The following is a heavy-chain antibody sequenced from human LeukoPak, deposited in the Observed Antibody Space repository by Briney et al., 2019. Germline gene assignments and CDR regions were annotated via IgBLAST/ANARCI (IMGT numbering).Heavy chain of an antibody. V-gene: IGHV4-59*08. D-gene: IGHD4-11*01. J-gene: IGHJ4*02. CDR3: ARLGHSNYGYFEY. Sequence: PSETLSLTCTVSGGSISSYYWSWIRQPPGKGLAWIGYIYYSGNTDYNPSLKSRVTISVDTSRNQFSLKLSSVTAADTAVYYCARLGHSNYGYFEYWGQGTLVTVSS. CDR1: GGSISSYY. CDR2: IYYSGNT.